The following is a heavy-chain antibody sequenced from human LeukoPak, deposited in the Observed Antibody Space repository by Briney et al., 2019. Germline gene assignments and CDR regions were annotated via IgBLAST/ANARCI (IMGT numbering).Heavy chain of an antibody. J-gene: IGHJ2*01. D-gene: IGHD3-22*01. CDR2: ITSSDGGT. V-gene: IGHV3-23*01. CDR1: GFPFRNYA. CDR3: AKERIVSWLLLDWNFDL. Sequence: GGSLRLSCAASGFPFRNYAMSWVRQAPGKGPEWVSAITSSDGGTHYADSVKGRFTISRDSSKDILFLQMTSLRADDTALYYRAKERIVSWLLLDWNFDLWAVVPWSLSPQ.